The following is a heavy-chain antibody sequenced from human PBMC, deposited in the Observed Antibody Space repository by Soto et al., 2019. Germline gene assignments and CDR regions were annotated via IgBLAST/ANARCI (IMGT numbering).Heavy chain of an antibody. CDR2: IYPGDSDT. Sequence: GASLKISCKGSGYSFTSYWIGWVRQMPGKGLEWMGIIYPGDSDTRYSPSFQGQVTISADKSISTAYLQWSSLKASDTAMYYCARPHTVRGVIGGMDVWGQGTTVTV. CDR1: GYSFTSYW. CDR3: ARPHTVRGVIGGMDV. V-gene: IGHV5-51*01. J-gene: IGHJ6*02. D-gene: IGHD3-10*01.